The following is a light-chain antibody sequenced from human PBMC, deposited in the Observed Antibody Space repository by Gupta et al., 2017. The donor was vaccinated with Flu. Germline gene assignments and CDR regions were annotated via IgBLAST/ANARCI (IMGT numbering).Light chain of an antibody. CDR1: QSVSSY. Sequence: ELVLTQSPATLSLSPGERATLSCRASQSVSSYLAWYHQKPGQAPSLLINDASNRATGIPARFSGSGSGTDFTLTISSREPEDFAVYYCQQRSNWLYSFGQGTKLEIK. V-gene: IGKV3-11*01. CDR3: QQRSNWLYS. CDR2: DAS. J-gene: IGKJ2*03.